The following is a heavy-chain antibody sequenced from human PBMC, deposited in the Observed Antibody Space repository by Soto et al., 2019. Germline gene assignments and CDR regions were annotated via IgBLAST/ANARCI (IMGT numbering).Heavy chain of an antibody. Sequence: ASVKVSCKASGYTFTSYGISWVRQAPGQGLEWMGWISAYNGNTNYAQKLQGRVTMTTGTSTRTAYMELRSLSSDDTAVFYCARDGPEHSAAGKGEFDYWGQGTLVTVSS. CDR2: ISAYNGNT. CDR1: GYTFTSYG. CDR3: ARDGPEHSAAGKGEFDY. J-gene: IGHJ4*02. V-gene: IGHV1-18*01. D-gene: IGHD6-25*01.